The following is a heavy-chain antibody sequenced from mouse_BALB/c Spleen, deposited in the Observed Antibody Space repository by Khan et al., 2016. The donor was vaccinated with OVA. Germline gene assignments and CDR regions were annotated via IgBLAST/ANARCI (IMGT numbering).Heavy chain of an antibody. V-gene: IGHV3-2*02. Sequence: DVQLQESGPGLVKPSQSLSLTCTVTGYSITSGYAWNWIRQFPGNKLEWMGYISYSGGTSYNPSLKSRISITRDTSKNQFFLQLNSVTTEDTATXYCARGNYYGYYFDYWGQGTPLTVSS. CDR2: ISYSGGT. D-gene: IGHD1-1*01. CDR1: GYSITSGYA. CDR3: ARGNYYGYYFDY. J-gene: IGHJ2*01.